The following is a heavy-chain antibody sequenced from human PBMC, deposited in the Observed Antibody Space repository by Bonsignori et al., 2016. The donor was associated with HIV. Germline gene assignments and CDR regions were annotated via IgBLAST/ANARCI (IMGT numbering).Heavy chain of an antibody. V-gene: IGHV3-7*01. CDR3: ARLAYGGNLNFDY. J-gene: IGHJ4*02. CDR2: IKQDGSEK. Sequence: WIRQPPGKGLEWVANIKQDGSEKYYVDSVKSRFTISRDNAKNSLYLQMNSLRAEDTAVYYCARLAYGGNLNFDYWGQGTLVTVSS. D-gene: IGHD4-23*01.